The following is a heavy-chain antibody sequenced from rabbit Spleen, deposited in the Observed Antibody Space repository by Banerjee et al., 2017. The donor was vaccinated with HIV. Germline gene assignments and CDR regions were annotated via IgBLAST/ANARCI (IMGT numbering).Heavy chain of an antibody. V-gene: IGHV1S40*01. Sequence: QSLEESGGGLVQPEGSLTLTCKASGFSFSSNDYMCWVRQAPGKGLEWIACTVGGRSTFTYYASWAKGRFTISKASSTTVTLQMTSLTAADTATHLCARNLRGYAGWDLWGQGTLVTVS. D-gene: IGHD4-2*01. CDR3: ARNLRGYAGWDL. J-gene: IGHJ4*01. CDR1: GFSFSSNDY. CDR2: TVGGRSTFT.